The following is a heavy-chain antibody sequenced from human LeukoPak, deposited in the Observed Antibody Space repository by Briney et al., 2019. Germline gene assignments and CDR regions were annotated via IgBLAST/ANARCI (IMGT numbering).Heavy chain of an antibody. J-gene: IGHJ4*02. D-gene: IGHD3-22*01. CDR1: GYSFTSYW. V-gene: IGHV5-51*01. CDR2: IYPGDSDT. CDR3: ARLFEYYYDSSGFAGYFDY. Sequence: GESLKISCQGSGYSFTSYWIGWVRQMPGKGLEWMGIIYPGDSDTRYSPSFQGQVTISADKSISTAYLQWSSLKASDTAMYYCARLFEYYYDSSGFAGYFDYWGQGTLVTVSS.